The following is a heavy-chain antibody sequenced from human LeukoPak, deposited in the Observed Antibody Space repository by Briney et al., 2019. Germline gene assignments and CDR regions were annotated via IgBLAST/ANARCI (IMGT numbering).Heavy chain of an antibody. Sequence: SETLSLTCTVSGGSISNYYWNWIRQPPGKGLEWIGYIYYSGSTNYNPSLKSRVTISVDTSKNQFSLKLSPVTAADTAVYYCARGRRSVRGVPPRYYFDYWGQGTLVTVSS. CDR3: ARGRRSVRGVPPRYYFDY. D-gene: IGHD3-10*01. CDR1: GGSISNYY. J-gene: IGHJ4*02. V-gene: IGHV4-59*12. CDR2: IYYSGST.